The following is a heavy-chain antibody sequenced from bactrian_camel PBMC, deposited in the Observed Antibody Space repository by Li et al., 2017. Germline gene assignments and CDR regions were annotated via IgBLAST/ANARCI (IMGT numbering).Heavy chain of an antibody. CDR3: IRNPDPWMVTPADRVERSDFGY. D-gene: IGHD1*01. J-gene: IGHJ6*01. V-gene: IGHV3S6*01. CDR1: GFTFSIYS. Sequence: HVQLVESGGDLVQPGGSLRVSCAASGFTFSIYSLSWIRQAPGKGLEWLSSIFSDGTNTHLADRVKGRFTISRDAAKNTVSLQMNNLTPEDTAVYYCIRNPDPWMVTPADRVERSDFGYRGQGTQVTVS. CDR2: IFSDGTNT.